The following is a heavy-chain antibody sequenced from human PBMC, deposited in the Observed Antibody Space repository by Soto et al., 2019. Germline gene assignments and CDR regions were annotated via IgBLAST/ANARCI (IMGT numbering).Heavy chain of an antibody. CDR3: ASAGTYSSSLGGY. D-gene: IGHD6-13*01. CDR1: GYTFTSYA. Sequence: QVQLVQSGAEVKKPGASVKVSCKASGYTFTSYAMHWVRQAPGQRLEWMGWINAGNGNTEYSQKFQGRVTITRDTSASTAYMELSSLRSADTAVDYCASAGTYSSSLGGYWGQGTLVTVSS. J-gene: IGHJ4*02. CDR2: INAGNGNT. V-gene: IGHV1-3*01.